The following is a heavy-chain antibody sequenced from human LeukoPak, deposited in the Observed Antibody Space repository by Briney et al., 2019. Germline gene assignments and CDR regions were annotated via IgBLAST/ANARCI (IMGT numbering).Heavy chain of an antibody. D-gene: IGHD3-22*01. CDR3: ARDLGHYDSSGYSYWFDP. V-gene: IGHV4-4*07. CDR1: GGSISSYY. Sequence: SETLSLTCTVSGGSISSYYWSWIRQPAGKGLEWIGRIYTSGSTNYNPSLKSRVTMSVDTSKNQFSLKLSSVTAADTAVYYCARDLGHYDSSGYSYWFDPWGQGTLVTVSS. CDR2: IYTSGST. J-gene: IGHJ5*02.